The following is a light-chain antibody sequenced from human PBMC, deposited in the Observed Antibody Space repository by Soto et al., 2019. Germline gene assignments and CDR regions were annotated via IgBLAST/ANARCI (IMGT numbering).Light chain of an antibody. CDR3: QQYVSSPTWT. J-gene: IGKJ1*01. Sequence: EIVLTQSPATLSLSPGERATLSCRASQSVSSYLAWYQQKPGQAPRLLIYGASSRATGIPDRFSGSGSGTDFTLTISRLEPEDFAVYYCQQYVSSPTWTFGQGTKVDIK. CDR1: QSVSSY. V-gene: IGKV3-20*01. CDR2: GAS.